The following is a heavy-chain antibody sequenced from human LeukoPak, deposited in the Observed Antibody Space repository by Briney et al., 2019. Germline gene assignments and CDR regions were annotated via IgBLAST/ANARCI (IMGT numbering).Heavy chain of an antibody. CDR1: GGTFSSYA. CDR3: ASGPPFLKYFEY. Sequence: SVKVSCKASGGTFSSYAISWVRQAPGQGLEWMGGIIPIFGTANYAQKFQGRVTITADESTSTAYMELSSLRSEDTAVYYCASGPPFLKYFEYWGQGTLVTVSS. V-gene: IGHV1-69*13. D-gene: IGHD3-3*01. J-gene: IGHJ4*02. CDR2: IIPIFGTA.